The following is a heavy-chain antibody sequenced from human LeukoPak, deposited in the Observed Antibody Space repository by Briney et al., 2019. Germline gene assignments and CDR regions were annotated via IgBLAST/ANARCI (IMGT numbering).Heavy chain of an antibody. CDR2: IASDGSST. J-gene: IGHJ4*02. Sequence: GGSLRLSCAASGFTFSSYWMNWVRQAPGKGLVWVSRIASDGSSTTYADSVKGRFSISRDNAKNTLYLQTNSLRVEDTAVYYCARGRPHGNDYWGQGTLVTVSS. D-gene: IGHD4-23*01. CDR1: GFTFSSYW. V-gene: IGHV3-74*01. CDR3: ARGRPHGNDY.